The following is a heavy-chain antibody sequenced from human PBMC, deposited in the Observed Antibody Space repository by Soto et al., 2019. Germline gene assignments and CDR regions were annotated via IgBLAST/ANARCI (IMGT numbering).Heavy chain of an antibody. Sequence: LVNLYFKTFGDCFSSYAMSLVSEAPGQGLEWMGGITPIFGTSNYAQKFQGKVTITAYKSTSTAYMELSSLRSDDTAVYYCPRDISHYYDRSGYDPWGQGTMVTVSS. CDR2: ITPIFGTS. D-gene: IGHD3-22*01. CDR3: PRDISHYYDRSGYDP. J-gene: IGHJ5*02. CDR1: GDCFSSYA. V-gene: IGHV1-69*06.